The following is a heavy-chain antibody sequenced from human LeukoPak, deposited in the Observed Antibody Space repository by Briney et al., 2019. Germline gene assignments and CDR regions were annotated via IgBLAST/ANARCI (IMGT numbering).Heavy chain of an antibody. V-gene: IGHV4-30-2*01. D-gene: IGHD6-19*01. Sequence: SQTLSLTCAVSGGSISSRDYSWNWIRQPPGKGLEWIGSVYHGGTTCYNPSLKSRVTISVDTSKNQFSLKLSSVTAADTAVYYCTGILAVAGNGYWGQGTLVTVSS. CDR2: VYHGGTT. CDR1: GGSISSRDYS. CDR3: TGILAVAGNGY. J-gene: IGHJ4*02.